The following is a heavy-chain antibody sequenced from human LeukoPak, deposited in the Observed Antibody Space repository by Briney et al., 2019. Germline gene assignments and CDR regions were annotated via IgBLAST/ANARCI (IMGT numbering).Heavy chain of an antibody. Sequence: SETLSLTCTVSGYSISSGFYWGWIRQPPGKGLEWIGEINHSGSTNYNPSLKSRVTISVDTSKNQFSLKLSSVTAADTAVYYCARDTVTEPFDYWGQGTLVTVPS. V-gene: IGHV4-38-2*02. CDR3: ARDTVTEPFDY. CDR1: GYSISSGFY. CDR2: INHSGST. D-gene: IGHD4-17*01. J-gene: IGHJ4*02.